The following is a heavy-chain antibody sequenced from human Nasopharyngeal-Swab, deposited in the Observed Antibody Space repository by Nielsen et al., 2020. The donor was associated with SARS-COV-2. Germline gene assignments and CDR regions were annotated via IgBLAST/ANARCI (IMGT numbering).Heavy chain of an antibody. D-gene: IGHD3-10*01. CDR1: GFTFDDYA. CDR3: AKSGSGTYYNWFDP. CDR2: ISWNGNNI. J-gene: IGHJ5*02. V-gene: IGHV3-9*01. Sequence: SLKISCAASGFTFDDYAMHWVRQAPGEGLEWVSGISWNGNNIGYADSVKGRFTISRDNAKNSLYLQMNSLRTEDTALYYCAKSGSGTYYNWFDPWGQGTLVTVSS.